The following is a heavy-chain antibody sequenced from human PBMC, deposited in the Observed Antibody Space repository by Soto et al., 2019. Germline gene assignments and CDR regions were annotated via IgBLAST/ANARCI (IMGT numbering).Heavy chain of an antibody. CDR3: AGEGVRGMDV. CDR2: MNPNSANT. V-gene: IGHV1-8*01. Sequence: QVQLVQSGAEVKKPGASVKVSCKASGYTFTSYDNNWVRQATGQGLEWMGWMNPNSANTGYAQKFQGRVTMTRNTSISTAYMELSSRGSEDTAVYYCAGEGVRGMDVWGQGTTVTVSS. J-gene: IGHJ6*02. CDR1: GYTFTSYD. D-gene: IGHD3-16*01.